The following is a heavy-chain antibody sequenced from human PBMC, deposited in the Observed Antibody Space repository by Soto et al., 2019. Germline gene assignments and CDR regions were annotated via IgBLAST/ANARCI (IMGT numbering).Heavy chain of an antibody. J-gene: IGHJ6*02. D-gene: IGHD3-16*01. V-gene: IGHV3-23*01. CDR3: ARDKGAAPGFIGDYGMDV. CDR2: ITNSGDAT. Sequence: PGGSLRLSCASSGFTFTNYAMTWVRQAPGKGLQWVSTITNSGDATYYADSVKGRFTISRDNSKNTLYLQLDSLRADDTAMYYCARDKGAAPGFIGDYGMDVWGQGTTVTVSS. CDR1: GFTFTNYA.